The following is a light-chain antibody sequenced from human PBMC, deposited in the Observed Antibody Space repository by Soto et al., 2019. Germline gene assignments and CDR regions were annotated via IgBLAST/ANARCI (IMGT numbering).Light chain of an antibody. V-gene: IGLV2-23*02. CDR1: SSDVGRYDL. CDR3: CSFAGTSTVV. CDR2: EVN. Sequence: QSALTQPASVSGSPGQSITISCTGTSSDVGRYDLVSWYQHHPGHAPKLIIAEVNKRPSGVSNRFSGSKSGNTASLTISGLQADDEADYHCCSFAGTSTVVFGTGNKVTVL. J-gene: IGLJ1*01.